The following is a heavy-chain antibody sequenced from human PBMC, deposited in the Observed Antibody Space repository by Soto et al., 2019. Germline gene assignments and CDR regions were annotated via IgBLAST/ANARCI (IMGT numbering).Heavy chain of an antibody. CDR3: ASSYYYDSSGYYHAPYFDY. Sequence: GALRLSCAASGFTFSSYWMSWVRQAPGKGLEWVANIKQDGSEKYYVDSVKGRFTISRDNAKNSLYLQMNSLRAEDTAVYYCASSYYYDSSGYYHAPYFDYWTQGTLVLVSS. D-gene: IGHD3-22*01. CDR1: GFTFSSYW. CDR2: IKQDGSEK. V-gene: IGHV3-7*01. J-gene: IGHJ4*01.